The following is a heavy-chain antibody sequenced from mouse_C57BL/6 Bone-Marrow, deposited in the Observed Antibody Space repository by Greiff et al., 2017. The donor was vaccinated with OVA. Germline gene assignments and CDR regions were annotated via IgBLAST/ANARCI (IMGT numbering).Heavy chain of an antibody. CDR1: GYTFTSYW. J-gene: IGHJ3*01. CDR3: AREGNYYGSRRGPWFAY. V-gene: IGHV1-50*01. Sequence: QVQLQQPGAELVKPGASVKLSCKASGYTFTSYWMQWVKQRPGQGLEWIGEIDPSDSYTNYNQKFKGKATLTVDTSSSTAYMQLSSLTSEDSAVYYCAREGNYYGSRRGPWFAYWGQGTLVTVSA. CDR2: IDPSDSYT. D-gene: IGHD1-1*01.